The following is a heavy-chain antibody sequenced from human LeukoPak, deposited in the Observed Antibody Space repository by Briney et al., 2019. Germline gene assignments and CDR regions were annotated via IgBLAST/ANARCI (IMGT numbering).Heavy chain of an antibody. J-gene: IGHJ4*02. D-gene: IGHD6-13*01. V-gene: IGHV3-30*18. CDR2: ISYDGGKK. CDR3: AKDPTKAGVLYYFDY. Sequence: GSLRLSCAASGFTFSSYGMHWVRQAPGKGLEWVAVISYDGGKKYYADSVKGRFTISRDNPKNTLYLQVNSLRAEDTAVYYCAKDPTKAGVLYYFDYWGQGTLVTVSS. CDR1: GFTFSSYG.